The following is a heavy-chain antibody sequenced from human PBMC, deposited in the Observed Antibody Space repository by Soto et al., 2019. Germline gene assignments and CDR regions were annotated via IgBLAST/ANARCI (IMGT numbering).Heavy chain of an antibody. CDR1: GGTFSSYA. CDR2: IIPIFGTA. V-gene: IGHV1-69*01. Sequence: QVQLVQSGAEVKKPGSSVKVSCKASGGTFSSYAISWVRQAPGQGLEWMGGIIPIFGTANYAQKFQGRVTITADESTSTAYMELSSLRSEDTAVYHCARVLYPGQSGYRRIMDRYYYYYGMDVWGQGTTVTVSS. J-gene: IGHJ6*02. D-gene: IGHD3-22*01. CDR3: ARVLYPGQSGYRRIMDRYYYYYGMDV.